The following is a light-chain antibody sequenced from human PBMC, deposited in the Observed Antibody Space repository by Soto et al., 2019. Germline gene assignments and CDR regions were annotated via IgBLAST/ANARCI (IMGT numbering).Light chain of an antibody. Sequence: DIQLTQSPSFLSASVGDRVTITCRASQGISSYLAWYQQQPGKAPNLLIYGASTLHRGVSSRFSGSGSGTEFTLTISSLQPEDFATYYCQQLNSYSSFGGGTKVEIK. V-gene: IGKV1-9*01. CDR1: QGISSY. CDR2: GAS. J-gene: IGKJ4*01. CDR3: QQLNSYSS.